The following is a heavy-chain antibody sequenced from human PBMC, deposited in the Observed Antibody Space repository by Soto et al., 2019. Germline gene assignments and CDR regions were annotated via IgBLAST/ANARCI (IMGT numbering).Heavy chain of an antibody. V-gene: IGHV4-4*02. CDR1: GVSISGSYW. CDR2: VYHGGST. J-gene: IGHJ4*02. Sequence: WETLSLTCAVSGVSISGSYWWAWVRETPGGGLEWIGQVYHGGSTNYNPSLKNRVTISVDKSKNHFSLSLTSVTAADTAVYFCAASVNYDFWRDGGTNYYFDYWGQGSLVTVSS. D-gene: IGHD3-3*01. CDR3: AASVNYDFWRDGGTNYYFDY.